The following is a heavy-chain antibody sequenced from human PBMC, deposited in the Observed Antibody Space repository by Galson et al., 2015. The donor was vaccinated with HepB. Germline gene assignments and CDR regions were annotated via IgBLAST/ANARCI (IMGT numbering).Heavy chain of an antibody. Sequence: SVKVSCKASGYTLATYGISWVRQAPGQGLDWMGWINPFNGITNYAQKFQGRVTMTTDTSTSTAYMELRSLRSDDTAVYFCARAEYDYVWGSYRRYYFDYWGQGTLVTVSS. CDR2: INPFNGIT. J-gene: IGHJ4*02. CDR1: GYTLATYG. D-gene: IGHD3-16*02. CDR3: ARAEYDYVWGSYRRYYFDY. V-gene: IGHV1-18*01.